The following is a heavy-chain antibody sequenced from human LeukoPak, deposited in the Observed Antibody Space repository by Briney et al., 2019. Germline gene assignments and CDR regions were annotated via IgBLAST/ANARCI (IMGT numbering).Heavy chain of an antibody. Sequence: SETLSLTCAVYGGSFSGYYWSWIRQPPGKGLEWIGEINHSGSTNYNPSLRSRVTISVDTSKNQFSLKLSSVTAADTAVYYCARGRSIAARLPRRYFDYWGQGTLVTVSS. D-gene: IGHD6-6*01. CDR3: ARGRSIAARLPRRYFDY. V-gene: IGHV4-34*01. CDR1: GGSFSGYY. CDR2: INHSGST. J-gene: IGHJ4*02.